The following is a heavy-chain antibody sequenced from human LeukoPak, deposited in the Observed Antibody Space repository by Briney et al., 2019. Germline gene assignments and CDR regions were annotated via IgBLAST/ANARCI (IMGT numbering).Heavy chain of an antibody. J-gene: IGHJ4*02. CDR3: VRGTGY. CDR2: NSSNGDNT. V-gene: IGHV3-64D*06. Sequence: GGSLRLSCSVSGFTFSTYVMHWVRQAPGKGLEYVSANSSNGDNTYYADSVKGRFTISRDNSKNTLYLQMSSLRADDTAVYYCVRGTGYWGQGTLVTVSS. CDR1: GFTFSTYV.